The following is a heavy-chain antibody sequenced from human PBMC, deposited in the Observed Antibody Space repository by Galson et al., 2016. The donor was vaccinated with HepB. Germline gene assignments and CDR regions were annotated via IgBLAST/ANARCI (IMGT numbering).Heavy chain of an antibody. D-gene: IGHD4-17*01. CDR2: IYFTGDT. V-gene: IGHV4-31*11. J-gene: IGHJ5*02. CDR3: ARGGVTTPGDYFDP. Sequence: LSLTCAVSGDSISLGTYYWIWIRHLPGKGLEWIGNIYFTGDTYYNPSLKTRVTMSVDTSQNHFSLKLKSVTAADTAVYYCARGGVTTPGDYFDPWGQGTLVTVSS. CDR1: GDSISLGTYY.